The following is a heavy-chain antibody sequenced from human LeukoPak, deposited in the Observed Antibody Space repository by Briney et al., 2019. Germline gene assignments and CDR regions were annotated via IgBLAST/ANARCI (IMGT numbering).Heavy chain of an antibody. J-gene: IGHJ1*01. CDR1: GYTFTNYG. CDR3: ARPYYDFWSGYPGAEYFQH. CDR2: ISAFNGNT. Sequence: GASVKVSCKASGYTFTNYGISWVRQVPGQGLEWMGWISAFNGNTNFAQKFQGRVTMTIDTSTSTAYMELRSLRSDDTAVYYCARPYYDFWSGYPGAEYFQHWGQGTLVTVSS. D-gene: IGHD3-3*01. V-gene: IGHV1-18*01.